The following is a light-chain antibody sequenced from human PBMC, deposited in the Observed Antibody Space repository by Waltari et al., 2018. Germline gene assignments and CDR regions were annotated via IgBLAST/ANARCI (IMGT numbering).Light chain of an antibody. CDR1: SSNIGRNT. CDR3: AAWDDSLNGAV. Sequence: QSVLTQPPSASGTPGQRVTISCSGSSSNIGRNTVTWYQPLPGTAPKLLIHTNNQWPSGVPDRFSGSKSGTSASLAISGLQSEDETDYYCAAWDDSLNGAVFGGGTKLTVL. V-gene: IGLV1-44*01. J-gene: IGLJ2*01. CDR2: TNN.